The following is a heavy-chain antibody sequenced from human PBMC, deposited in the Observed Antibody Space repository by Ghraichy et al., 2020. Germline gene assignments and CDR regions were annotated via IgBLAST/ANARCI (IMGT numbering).Heavy chain of an antibody. V-gene: IGHV3-30-3*01. D-gene: IGHD5-12*01. CDR2: ISHDGSNR. J-gene: IGHJ1*01. Sequence: GGSLRLSCVASGFSLSSYAMHWVRQAPGKGLEWMAVISHDGSNRYYADSVQGRFIISRDNSKNALYLEMNSLRGDDTAVYYCARTDCIYTGCKRLQHWGQGTLVTVSS. CDR1: GFSLSSYA. CDR3: ARTDCIYTGCKRLQH.